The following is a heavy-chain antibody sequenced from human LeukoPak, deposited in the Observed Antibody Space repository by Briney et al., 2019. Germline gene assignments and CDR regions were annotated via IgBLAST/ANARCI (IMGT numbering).Heavy chain of an antibody. D-gene: IGHD6-13*01. V-gene: IGHV4-38-2*02. CDR2: IYHSGST. J-gene: IGHJ6*03. CDR3: ARQKQLVRWDFYYMDV. CDR1: GYSISSGYY. Sequence: SETLSLTCTVSGYSISSGYYWGWIRQPPGKGLEWIGNIYHSGSTYYTPSLKSRVTISVDTSKNQFSLKLSSVTAADTGVYFCARQKQLVRWDFYYMDVWGKGTTVTVS.